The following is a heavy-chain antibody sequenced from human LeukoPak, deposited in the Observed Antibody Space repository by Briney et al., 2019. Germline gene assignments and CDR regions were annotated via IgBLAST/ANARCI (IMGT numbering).Heavy chain of an antibody. Sequence: GASVKVSCKASGFTFTNYAISWVRQAPGQGLEWLAWISVDNGNTNYIRNLQGRVTSTTDTSTSTAYMELRNLRSDDTAVYYCARDSWARAYDIDHWGQGTLVTVSS. CDR3: ARDSWARAYDIDH. V-gene: IGHV1-18*01. CDR2: ISVDNGNT. J-gene: IGHJ5*02. D-gene: IGHD5-12*01. CDR1: GFTFTNYA.